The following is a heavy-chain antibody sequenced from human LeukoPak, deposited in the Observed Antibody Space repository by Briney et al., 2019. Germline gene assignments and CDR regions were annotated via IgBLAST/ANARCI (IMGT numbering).Heavy chain of an antibody. CDR2: IYYISNT. J-gene: IGHJ4*02. D-gene: IGHD1-26*01. CDR1: GVSVGSAGYY. Sequence: SETLSLTCSVSGVSVGSAGYYWSWIRQPPGGGLEWLGYIYYISNTNYNPSLKSRVTMSLNPSGNQFSLKLNSVTAAGTAMYYCARTQSQSGSYRYYFGYWGQGTLVTVSS. V-gene: IGHV4-61*08. CDR3: ARTQSQSGSYRYYFGY.